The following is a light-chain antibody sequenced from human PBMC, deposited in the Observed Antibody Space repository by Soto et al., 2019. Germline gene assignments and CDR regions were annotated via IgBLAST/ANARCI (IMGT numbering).Light chain of an antibody. CDR2: EVS. V-gene: IGLV2-18*02. J-gene: IGLJ1*01. Sequence: QSALTQPPSVSGSPGQSVAVSCTGTSSDVGSYNRVSWYQQPPGTAPKLMIYEVSNRPSGVPDRFSGSKSGNTASLTISGLQAEDEADYYCSSFTSGTTYVFGTGTKLTVL. CDR1: SSDVGSYNR. CDR3: SSFTSGTTYV.